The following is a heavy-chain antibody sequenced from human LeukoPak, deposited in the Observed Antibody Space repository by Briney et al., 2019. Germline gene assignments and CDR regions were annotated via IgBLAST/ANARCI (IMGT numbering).Heavy chain of an antibody. V-gene: IGHV4-34*01. Sequence: SETLSLTCAVYGGSFSGYYWSWIRQPPGKGLEWIGEINHSGSTNYNPSLKSRVTISVDTSKNQFSLKLSSVTAANTAVYYCARGRYYYGSGSPHPYYFDYWGQGTLVTVSS. D-gene: IGHD3-10*01. CDR3: ARGRYYYGSGSPHPYYFDY. J-gene: IGHJ4*02. CDR2: INHSGST. CDR1: GGSFSGYY.